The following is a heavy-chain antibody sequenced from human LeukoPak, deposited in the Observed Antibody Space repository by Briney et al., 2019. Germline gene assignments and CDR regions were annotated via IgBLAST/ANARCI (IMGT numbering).Heavy chain of an antibody. V-gene: IGHV3-23*01. J-gene: IGHJ4*02. CDR3: AKHLFGSSWYFFFDY. Sequence: GGSLRLSCAASGFTFSSYAMSWVRQAAGKGLEWVSAISGSGGSTYYADSVKGRFTISRDNSKNTLYLQMNSLRAEDTAVYYCAKHLFGSSWYFFFDYWGQGTLVTVSS. D-gene: IGHD6-13*01. CDR1: GFTFSSYA. CDR2: ISGSGGST.